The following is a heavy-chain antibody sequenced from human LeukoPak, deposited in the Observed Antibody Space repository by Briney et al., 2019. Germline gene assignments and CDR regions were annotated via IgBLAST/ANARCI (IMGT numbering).Heavy chain of an antibody. J-gene: IGHJ4*02. V-gene: IGHV3-23*01. Sequence: PGGSLRLSCAASGFTFSSYAMSWVRQAPGKGLEWVSAISGSGGSTYYADSVKGRFTISRDNSKNTLYLQMNSLRAEDTAVYYCARDADYYDSSGYADYWGQGTLVTVSS. CDR3: ARDADYYDSSGYADY. CDR1: GFTFSSYA. CDR2: ISGSGGST. D-gene: IGHD3-22*01.